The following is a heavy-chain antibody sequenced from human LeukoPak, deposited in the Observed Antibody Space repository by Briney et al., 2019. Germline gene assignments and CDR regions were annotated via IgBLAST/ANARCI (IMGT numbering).Heavy chain of an antibody. J-gene: IGHJ4*02. CDR2: ISGSGGST. V-gene: IGHV3-23*01. CDR3: AKQKKPYCSGGSCYFDY. D-gene: IGHD2-15*01. CDR1: GFTFSSYA. Sequence: GGSLRLSCAASGFTFSSYAMSWVRQAPGKGLEWVSAISGSGGSTYYADSVKGRFTISRDNSKNTLYLPMNSLRAEDTAVYYCAKQKKPYCSGGSCYFDYWGQGTLVTVSS.